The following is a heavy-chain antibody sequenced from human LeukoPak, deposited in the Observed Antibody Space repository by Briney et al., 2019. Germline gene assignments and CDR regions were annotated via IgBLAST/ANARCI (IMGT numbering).Heavy chain of an antibody. CDR1: GYTFTAYY. J-gene: IGHJ4*02. Sequence: EASVKVSCKASGYTFTAYYLHWVRQAPGQGLEWMGWINPNTGGAKYAQKFQGRLTMTRDTSISTAYMELSRLRSDDTAVYYCARVWGVSGIDYWGQGTLVTVSS. CDR2: INPNTGGA. D-gene: IGHD3-16*01. CDR3: ARVWGVSGIDY. V-gene: IGHV1-2*02.